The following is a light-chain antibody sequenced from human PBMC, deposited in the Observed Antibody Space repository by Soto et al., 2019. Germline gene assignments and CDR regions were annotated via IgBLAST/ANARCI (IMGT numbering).Light chain of an antibody. J-gene: IGKJ1*01. CDR3: QQYKGT. Sequence: IQLTQSPSSLSASVGDRVTITCRASQGISSFLAWYQQKPGKAPKLLIYDASSLESGVPSRFSGSGSGTEFTLTISSLQPDDFATYYCQQYKGTFGQGTKVDIK. CDR2: DAS. V-gene: IGKV1-13*02. CDR1: QGISSF.